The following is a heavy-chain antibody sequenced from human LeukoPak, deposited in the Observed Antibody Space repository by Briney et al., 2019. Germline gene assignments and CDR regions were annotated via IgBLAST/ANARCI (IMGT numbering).Heavy chain of an antibody. D-gene: IGHD3-10*01. J-gene: IGHJ4*02. CDR3: AKALPYYYGSGSYYRNPFDY. Sequence: GGSLRLSCAASGFTFSSYAMTWVRQAPGKGLEWVSSISPSGSTTYYADSVKGRFTISRDNSKNTLYLQMNSLRAEDTAVYCAKALPYYYGSGSYYRNPFDYWGQGTLVTVSS. CDR2: ISPSGSTT. V-gene: IGHV3-23*01. CDR1: GFTFSSYA.